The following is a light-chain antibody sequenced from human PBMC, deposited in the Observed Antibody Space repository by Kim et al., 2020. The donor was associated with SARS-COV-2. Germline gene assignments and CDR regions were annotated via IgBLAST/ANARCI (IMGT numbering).Light chain of an antibody. CDR1: SSDVGGYNY. J-gene: IGLJ1*01. V-gene: IGLV2-14*03. Sequence: SPGQTITISCTGTSSDVGGYNYVSWYQQHPGKAPKLMIYDVSNRPSGVSNRFSGSKSGNTASLTISGLQAEDEADYYCSSYTSSSTQVFGTGTKVT. CDR2: DVS. CDR3: SSYTSSSTQV.